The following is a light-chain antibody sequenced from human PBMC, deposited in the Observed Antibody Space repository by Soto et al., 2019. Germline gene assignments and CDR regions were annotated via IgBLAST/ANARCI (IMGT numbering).Light chain of an antibody. J-gene: IGLJ1*01. CDR1: STDVDGYDY. CDR2: DVN. Sequence: QSALTQPASVSWSPGQSITISCTGASTDVDGYDYVSWYQQHPGQAPKLMIYDVNNRPSGVSYRFSGSKSGDTASLTISGLQAEDDADYYCSSYTSSAPFYVFGTGTKVTV. CDR3: SSYTSSAPFYV. V-gene: IGLV2-14*03.